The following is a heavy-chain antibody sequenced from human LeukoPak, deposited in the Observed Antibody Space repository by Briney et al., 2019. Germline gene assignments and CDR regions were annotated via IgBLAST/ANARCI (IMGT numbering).Heavy chain of an antibody. D-gene: IGHD5-24*01. Sequence: GGSLRLSCAASGFTFSSYTMYWVRQAPGKGLEWVAVIWYDGTDKYYRDSVKGRFTIARDNSKNTLYLQMDSLRAEDTAVYFCARDPKRKRHYYAMDVWGQGTTVIVSS. CDR1: GFTFSSYT. CDR2: IWYDGTDK. V-gene: IGHV3-33*07. J-gene: IGHJ6*02. CDR3: ARDPKRKRHYYAMDV.